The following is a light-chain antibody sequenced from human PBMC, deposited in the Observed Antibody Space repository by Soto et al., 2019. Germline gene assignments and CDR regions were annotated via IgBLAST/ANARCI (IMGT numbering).Light chain of an antibody. CDR3: LQHDSYPLT. CDR1: QGIRND. J-gene: IGKJ5*01. CDR2: VAS. V-gene: IGKV1-17*01. Sequence: DIKMTQSPSSLSAAVGDRVTITCRASQGIRNDLAWYQQKAGKAPKRLIYVASSLQSGVPSRFSGSGSGTEFTLTINSLQPEDCATDFCLQHDSYPLTFGQGTRLE.